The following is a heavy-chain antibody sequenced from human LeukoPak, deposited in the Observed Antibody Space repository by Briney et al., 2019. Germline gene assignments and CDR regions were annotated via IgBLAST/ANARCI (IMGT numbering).Heavy chain of an antibody. CDR1: GYTFTGYY. Sequence: GASVKVSCKASGYTFTGYYMHWVRQAPGQGLEWMGWINHNSGGTNYAQKFQGRVTMTRDTSISTAYMELSRLRSDDTAVYYCARDRIAVAEYYYYYYMDVWGKGTTVTVSS. CDR2: INHNSGGT. V-gene: IGHV1-2*02. CDR3: ARDRIAVAEYYYYYYMDV. D-gene: IGHD6-19*01. J-gene: IGHJ6*03.